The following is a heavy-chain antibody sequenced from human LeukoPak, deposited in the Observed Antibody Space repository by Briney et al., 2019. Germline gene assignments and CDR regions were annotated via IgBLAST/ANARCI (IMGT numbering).Heavy chain of an antibody. V-gene: IGHV3-23*01. CDR2: ISGSGDNT. Sequence: QPGGSLRLSCAASGFTFSNYAMSWVRQAPGKGLEWVSAISGSGDNTYYADSVKGRFTISRDNSKNTLYLQMNSLRAEDTAVYYCAKRSAESSGYFNYWGQGILVTVSS. J-gene: IGHJ4*02. D-gene: IGHD6-19*01. CDR1: GFTFSNYA. CDR3: AKRSAESSGYFNY.